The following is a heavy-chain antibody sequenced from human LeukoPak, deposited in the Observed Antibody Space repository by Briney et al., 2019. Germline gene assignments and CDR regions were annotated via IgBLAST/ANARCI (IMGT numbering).Heavy chain of an antibody. CDR1: GFTFSRYS. D-gene: IGHD1-26*01. CDR2: IKYDASDE. J-gene: IGHJ4*02. V-gene: IGHV3-33*08. CDR3: ARGQSVGWEIGVCDF. Sequence: GGSLRLSCVASGFTFSRYSMNWVRQAPGKGLEWVSLIKYDASDEYYADAVKGRFTISRDDSRNTLYLQMNSLRAEDTAVYYCARGQSVGWEIGVCDFWGQGSLVTVAS.